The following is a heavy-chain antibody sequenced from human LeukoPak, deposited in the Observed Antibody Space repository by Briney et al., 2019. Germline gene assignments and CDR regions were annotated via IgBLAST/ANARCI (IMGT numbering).Heavy chain of an antibody. CDR2: IRYDGSNK. Sequence: PGGSLRLSCAASGFTFSSYGMHWVRQAPGKGLEWVAFIRYDGSNKYYADSVKGRFTISRDNSKNTLYQQMNSLRAEDTAVYYCAKDTRSRGSSGWYYGYFDYWGQGTLVTVSS. CDR3: AKDTRSRGSSGWYYGYFDY. J-gene: IGHJ4*02. CDR1: GFTFSSYG. D-gene: IGHD6-19*01. V-gene: IGHV3-30*02.